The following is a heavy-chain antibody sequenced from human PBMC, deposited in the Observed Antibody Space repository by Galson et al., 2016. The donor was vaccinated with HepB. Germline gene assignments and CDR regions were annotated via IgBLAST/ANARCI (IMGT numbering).Heavy chain of an antibody. V-gene: IGHV4-4*02. Sequence: SETLSLTCAVSGDSIGSDTNWWSWVRQPPGKGLEWIGEIYHSGDTNYNPSLKSRVTMSVDTSKSQFSLRLSSVTAADTALYFCASDCTGGTCKFARHDAFGIWGQGTMVTVSS. CDR2: IYHSGDT. J-gene: IGHJ3*02. CDR3: ASDCTGGTCKFARHDAFGI. CDR1: GDSIGSDTNW. D-gene: IGHD2-8*02.